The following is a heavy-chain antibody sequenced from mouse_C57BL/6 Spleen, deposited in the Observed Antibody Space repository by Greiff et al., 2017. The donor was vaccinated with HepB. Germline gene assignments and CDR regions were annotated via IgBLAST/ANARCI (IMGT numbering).Heavy chain of an antibody. CDR3: ARGADFITTVVATSDY. D-gene: IGHD1-1*01. Sequence: EVMLVESGGGLVKPGGSLKLSCAASGFTFSSYAMSWVRQTPEKRLEWVATISDGGSYTYYPDNVKGRFTISRDNAKNNLYLQMSHLKSEDTAMYYCARGADFITTVVATSDYWGQGTTLTVSS. CDR1: GFTFSSYA. J-gene: IGHJ2*01. CDR2: ISDGGSYT. V-gene: IGHV5-4*03.